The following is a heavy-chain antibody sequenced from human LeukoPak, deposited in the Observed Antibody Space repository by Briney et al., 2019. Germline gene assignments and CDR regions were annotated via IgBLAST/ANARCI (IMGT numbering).Heavy chain of an antibody. CDR2: IHSDGSST. D-gene: IGHD1-1*01. CDR3: ARGNAHALDI. V-gene: IGHV3-74*01. J-gene: IGHJ3*02. CDR1: GFTFGKYW. Sequence: PGGSLRLSCVASGFTFGKYWMSWVRQAPGKGLVWVSRIHSDGSSTTSADSVKGRFTISRDNAENTLYLQMNSLRAEDTAVYFCARGNAHALDIWGQGTMVTVSS.